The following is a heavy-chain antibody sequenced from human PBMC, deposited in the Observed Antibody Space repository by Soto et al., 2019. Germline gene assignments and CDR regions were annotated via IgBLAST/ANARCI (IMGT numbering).Heavy chain of an antibody. CDR2: IIPILGIA. V-gene: IGHV1-69*04. Sequence: ASVKVSCKASGGTFSSYTISWVRQAPGQGLEWMGRIIPILGIADYAQKFQGRVTITADKSTSTAYMELSSLRSEDTAVYYCARDPSYSGRYPFAYWGQGTLVTVSS. CDR1: GGTFSSYT. CDR3: ARDPSYSGRYPFAY. J-gene: IGHJ4*02. D-gene: IGHD1-26*01.